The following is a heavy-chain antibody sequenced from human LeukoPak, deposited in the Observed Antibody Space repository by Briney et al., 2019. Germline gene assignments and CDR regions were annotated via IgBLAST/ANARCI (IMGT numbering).Heavy chain of an antibody. CDR2: IRSNGGST. D-gene: IGHD1-26*01. V-gene: IGHV3-64D*09. CDR1: GFTFSSYA. J-gene: IGHJ4*02. CDR3: ARYSGSFFFDY. Sequence: GGSLRLSCSASGFTFSSYAICWVRQAPGKGLEYVSGIRSNGGSTYYADSVKGRFIVSRDNSKNTVYLQMSSLRAEDTAVYYCARYSGSFFFDYWGQGTLVTVSS.